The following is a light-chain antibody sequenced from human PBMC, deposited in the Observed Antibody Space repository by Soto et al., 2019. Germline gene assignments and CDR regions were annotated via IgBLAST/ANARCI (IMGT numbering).Light chain of an antibody. V-gene: IGLV2-14*03. Sequence: QSALTQPASVSGSPGQSITISCTGTSSDVGGYNYVSWYQHHPGKAPKLMIFDVSNRPSGVSNRFSGSKSGNTASLTISGLRLEDEADYYYCSYTTRDTSQIVFGTGTKLTVL. CDR2: DVS. J-gene: IGLJ1*01. CDR1: SSDVGGYNY. CDR3: CSYTTRDTSQIV.